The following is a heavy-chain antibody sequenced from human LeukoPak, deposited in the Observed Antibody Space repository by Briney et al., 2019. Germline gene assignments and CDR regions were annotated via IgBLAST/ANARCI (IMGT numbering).Heavy chain of an antibody. D-gene: IGHD6-13*01. J-gene: IGHJ6*03. Sequence: KPGGSLRLSCAASGFIFSSYSMNWVRQAPGKGLEWVSSISSSSTYIYYADSVKGRFTISRDNAKNSLYLQMNSLRAEDTAVYYCARAAAARYYYYMDVWGKGTTVTVSS. CDR1: GFIFSSYS. V-gene: IGHV3-21*01. CDR3: ARAAAARYYYYMDV. CDR2: ISSSSTYI.